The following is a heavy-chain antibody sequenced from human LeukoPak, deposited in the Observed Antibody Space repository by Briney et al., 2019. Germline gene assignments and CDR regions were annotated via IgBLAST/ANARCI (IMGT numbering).Heavy chain of an antibody. D-gene: IGHD6-13*01. Sequence: SETLSLTCTVSGGSINAYYWSWIRQPPGKGLEWVGYVYDRGSTKYNPPLKSRVTISVDTAKNQFSLKLSSVTAADTAVYYCARHRGPISSSSWPPYFDYWGQGTLVTVSS. CDR1: GGSINAYY. J-gene: IGHJ4*02. V-gene: IGHV4-59*08. CDR3: ARHRGPISSSSWPPYFDY. CDR2: VYDRGST.